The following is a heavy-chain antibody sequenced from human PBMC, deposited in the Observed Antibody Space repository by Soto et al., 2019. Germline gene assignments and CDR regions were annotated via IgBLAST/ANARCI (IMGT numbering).Heavy chain of an antibody. D-gene: IGHD3-10*01. CDR3: AKDPKGSTMVRGVIIYYGMDV. CDR2: ISGSGGST. Sequence: PGGSLRLSCAASGFTFISYAMSWVRQAPGKGLEWVSAISGSGGSTYYADSVKGRFTISRDNSKNTLYLQMNSLRAEDTAVYYCAKDPKGSTMVRGVIIYYGMDVWGQGTTVTVSS. J-gene: IGHJ6*02. CDR1: GFTFISYA. V-gene: IGHV3-23*01.